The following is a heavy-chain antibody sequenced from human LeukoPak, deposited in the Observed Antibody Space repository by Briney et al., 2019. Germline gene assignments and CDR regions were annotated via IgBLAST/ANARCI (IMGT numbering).Heavy chain of an antibody. Sequence: GASVKVSCKASGYTFTSYGISWVRQPPGQGLECMGCISAYNGNTNYAQKLQGRVTMTTDTSTSTAYMELRSLRSDDTAAYYCARDGLRYNWNYDAFDYWGQGTLVTVSS. CDR2: ISAYNGNT. J-gene: IGHJ4*02. CDR1: GYTFTSYG. V-gene: IGHV1-18*01. D-gene: IGHD1-7*01. CDR3: ARDGLRYNWNYDAFDY.